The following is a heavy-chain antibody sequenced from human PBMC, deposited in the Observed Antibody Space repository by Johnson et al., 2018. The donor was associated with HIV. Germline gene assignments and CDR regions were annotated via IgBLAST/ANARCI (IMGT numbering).Heavy chain of an antibody. CDR3: ARTRQGAFDI. V-gene: IGHV3-66*02. CDR1: GFTFDDYG. J-gene: IGHJ3*02. CDR2: IYSGGRT. Sequence: EVQLVESGGGVVQPGRSLRLSCAASGFTFDDYGMTWVRQAPGKGLEWVSVIYSGGRTYYTDSVKGRFTISRDTAKNTLYLQMNSLRPQDTAVYYCARTRQGAFDIWGQGTMVTVSS.